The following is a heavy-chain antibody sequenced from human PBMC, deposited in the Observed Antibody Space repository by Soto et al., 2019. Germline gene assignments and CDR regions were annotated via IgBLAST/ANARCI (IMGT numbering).Heavy chain of an antibody. D-gene: IGHD6-19*01. Sequence: ESVGGVVQPGRSLRLSCAASGFTFSSYGMHWVRQAPGKGLEWVAVIWYDGSNKYYADSVKGRFTISRDNSKNTLYLQMNSLRAEDTAVYYCARENRYSVAGTTEFDYWGQGTLVTVSS. J-gene: IGHJ4*02. V-gene: IGHV3-33*01. CDR3: ARENRYSVAGTTEFDY. CDR2: IWYDGSNK. CDR1: GFTFSSYG.